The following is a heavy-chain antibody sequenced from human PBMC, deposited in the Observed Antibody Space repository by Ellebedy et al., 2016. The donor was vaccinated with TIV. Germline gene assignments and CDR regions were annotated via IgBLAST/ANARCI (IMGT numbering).Heavy chain of an antibody. CDR3: ARFDYDVEGYYGLDV. CDR1: GDSISSYS. V-gene: IGHV4-59*01. Sequence: SETLSLTXTVSGDSISSYSWTWIRQPPGKGLEWIGYLFYSGNTNYNPSLESRVTMSVDTSKNQFSLKLSSMTAADTAVYYCARFDYDVEGYYGLDVWGQGTTVTVSS. J-gene: IGHJ6*02. CDR2: LFYSGNT. D-gene: IGHD3-16*01.